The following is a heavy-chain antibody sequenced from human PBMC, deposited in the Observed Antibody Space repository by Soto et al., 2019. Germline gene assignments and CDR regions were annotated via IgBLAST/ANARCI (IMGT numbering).Heavy chain of an antibody. CDR3: ARPSRGSSNYAMDV. CDR2: IIPIFGTA. V-gene: IGHV1-69*12. Sequence: QVQLVQSGAEVKKPGSSVKVSCKTSGVTFSAYALSWVRQAPGQGLEWMGGIIPIFGTANYAQKFQGRITITADGSTTTAHMELSSLRSEDTAVYFCARPSRGSSNYAMDVWGQGTTVTVSS. D-gene: IGHD6-6*01. CDR1: GVTFSAYA. J-gene: IGHJ6*02.